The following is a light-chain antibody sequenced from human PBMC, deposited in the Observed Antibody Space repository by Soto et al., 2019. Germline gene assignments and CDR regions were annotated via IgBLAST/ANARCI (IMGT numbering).Light chain of an antibody. CDR3: QQSYRPPPT. CDR1: QTITTN. Sequence: DIQMTQSPLSLSASAGERVTITCRSSQTITTNLSWYQQKPWITPRLLIYAASSLHSGVPSRFTGSGSGTDFTLTISHLQPDDFATYYCQQSYRPPPTFGQGTMLEIK. J-gene: IGKJ2*01. V-gene: IGKV1-39*01. CDR2: AAS.